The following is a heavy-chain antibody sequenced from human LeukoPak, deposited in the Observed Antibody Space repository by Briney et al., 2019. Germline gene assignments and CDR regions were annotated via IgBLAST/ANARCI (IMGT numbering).Heavy chain of an antibody. CDR2: IDPSDSYT. CDR3: ARQPTYSNSWYLDY. D-gene: IGHD6-13*01. V-gene: IGHV5-10-1*01. J-gene: IGHJ4*02. CDR1: GYSFTSYW. Sequence: GESLKISCKGSGYSFTSYWTSWVRQMPGKGLEWMGRIDPSDSYTNYSPSFQGHVTISADKSISSAYLQWSSLKASDTAIYYCARQPTYSNSWYLDYWGQGTLVTVSS.